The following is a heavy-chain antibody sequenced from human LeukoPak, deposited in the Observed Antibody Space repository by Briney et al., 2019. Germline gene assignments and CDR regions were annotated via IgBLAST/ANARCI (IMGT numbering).Heavy chain of an antibody. D-gene: IGHD5-18*01. Sequence: PGRSLRLSCAASGFTFSNYAMRWVRQAPGKGLDWVAIISSDKNNKYYADSVKGRFTISRDNSKNTLYLQMNSLRAEDTAVYYCAKDLDTAMANWGQGTLVTVSS. J-gene: IGHJ4*02. CDR3: AKDLDTAMAN. CDR1: GFTFSNYA. V-gene: IGHV3-30-3*01. CDR2: ISSDKNNK.